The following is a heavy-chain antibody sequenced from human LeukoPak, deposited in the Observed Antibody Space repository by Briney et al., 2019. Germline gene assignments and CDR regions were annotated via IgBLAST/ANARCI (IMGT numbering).Heavy chain of an antibody. D-gene: IGHD4-11*01. Sequence: ASVKVPCKASGYTFTDYYIHWVRQAPGQGLEWMGWINPNGGGTNYAQKFQGRVTMTRDTSINTAYMELSRLRSDDTAVYYCAREGRSNYVRDWFDPWGQGTLVTVSS. CDR1: GYTFTDYY. J-gene: IGHJ5*02. CDR3: AREGRSNYVRDWFDP. CDR2: INPNGGGT. V-gene: IGHV1-2*02.